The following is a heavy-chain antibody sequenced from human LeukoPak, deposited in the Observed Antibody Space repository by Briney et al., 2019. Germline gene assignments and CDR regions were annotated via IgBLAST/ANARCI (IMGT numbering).Heavy chain of an antibody. CDR2: IDDDGTDT. J-gene: IGHJ6*03. CDR1: GFTSGSYW. Sequence: HPGGSLRLSXAASGFTSGSYWMHWVRQAPGKGPEWVARIDDDGTDTDYAASVKGRFTISRRNAKNTLSLQMNSLRGEDTAVYYCARGMLSSAGYHWYYYMDVWGKGAMVTVSS. D-gene: IGHD3-3*01. V-gene: IGHV3-74*01. CDR3: ARGMLSSAGYHWYYYMDV.